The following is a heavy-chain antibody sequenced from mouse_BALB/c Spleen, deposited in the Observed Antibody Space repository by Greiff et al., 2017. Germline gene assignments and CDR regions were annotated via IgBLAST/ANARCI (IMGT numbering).Heavy chain of an antibody. Sequence: EVQLVESGGGLVQPGGSRKLSCAASGFTFSSFGMHWVRQAPEKGLEWVAYISSGSSTIYYADTVKGRFTISRDNPKNTLFLQMTSLRSEDTAMYYCARSPYGNSYWYFDVWGAGTTVTVSS. CDR1: GFTFSSFG. CDR3: ARSPYGNSYWYFDV. D-gene: IGHD2-1*01. CDR2: ISSGSSTI. V-gene: IGHV5-17*02. J-gene: IGHJ1*01.